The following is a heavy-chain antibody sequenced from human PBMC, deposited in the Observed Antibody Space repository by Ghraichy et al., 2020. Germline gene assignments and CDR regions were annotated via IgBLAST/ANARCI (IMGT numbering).Heavy chain of an antibody. CDR1: GFTFSSYA. D-gene: IGHD3-10*01. V-gene: IGHV3-23*01. CDR2: ISGSGGST. CDR3: VLFPDYYGSGSGNYYFDY. J-gene: IGHJ4*02. Sequence: GGSLRLSCAASGFTFSSYAMSWVRQAPGKGLEWVSAISGSGGSTYYADSVKGRFTISRDNSKNTLYLQMNSLRAEDTAVYYCVLFPDYYGSGSGNYYFDYWGQGTLVTVSS.